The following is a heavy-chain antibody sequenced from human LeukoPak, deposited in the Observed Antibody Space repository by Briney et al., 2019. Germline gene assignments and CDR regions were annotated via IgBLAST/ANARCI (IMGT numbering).Heavy chain of an antibody. CDR1: GFTFNSYA. CDR2: ISGSGIST. J-gene: IGHJ4*02. CDR3: ARDPGRHYFDY. V-gene: IGHV3-23*01. Sequence: PGGSLRLSCAASGFTFNSYAMSWVRQAPGKGLEWVSGISGSGISTYYADSVKGRFTVSRDNSKNTLYLQMNGLRAEDTAVYFCARDPGRHYFDYWGQGTLVTVSS.